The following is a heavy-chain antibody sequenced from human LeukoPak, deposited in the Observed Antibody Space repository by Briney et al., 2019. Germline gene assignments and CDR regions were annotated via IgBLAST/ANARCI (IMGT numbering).Heavy chain of an antibody. V-gene: IGHV3-33*08. J-gene: IGHJ4*02. CDR2: IWYDGSNK. CDR3: ATASGTYTSTY. CDR1: GFTFSNYW. Sequence: GGSLRLSCAASGFTFSNYWMSWVRQAPGKGLEWVAVIWYDGSNKYYADSVKGRFTISRDNSKNTLYLQVNSLRVEDTAVYYCATASGTYTSTYWGQGTLVTVSS. D-gene: IGHD1-26*01.